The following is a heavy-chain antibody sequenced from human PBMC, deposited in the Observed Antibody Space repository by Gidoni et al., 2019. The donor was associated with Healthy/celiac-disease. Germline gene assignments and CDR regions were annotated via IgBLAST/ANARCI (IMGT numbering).Heavy chain of an antibody. V-gene: IGHV1-18*01. CDR2: ISAYNGNT. CDR3: ARDLAAAVMGWFDY. CDR1: GYTFTSYG. J-gene: IGHJ4*02. Sequence: QGQLVQSGAEVKKPGASVKVSCKASGYTFTSYGISWVRQAPGQGLEWMGWISAYNGNTNSAQKLQGRVTMTIDTSTSTAYMELRSLRSDDTAVYYCARDLAAAVMGWFDYWGQGTLVTVSS. D-gene: IGHD6-13*01.